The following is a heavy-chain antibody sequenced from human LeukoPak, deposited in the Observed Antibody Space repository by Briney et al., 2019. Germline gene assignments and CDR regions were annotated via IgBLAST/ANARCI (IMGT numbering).Heavy chain of an antibody. V-gene: IGHV4-59*08. CDR1: GGSISSYY. J-gene: IGHJ5*02. CDR2: IYYSGST. CDR3: ARQGNYYESSGYYLA. Sequence: SETLSLTCTVSGGSISSYYWSWIRQPPGKGLEWIGYIYYSGSTNYNPSLKSRVTIPVDTSKNQFSLKLSSVAAADTAVYYCARQGNYYESSGYYLAWGQGTLVTVSS. D-gene: IGHD3-22*01.